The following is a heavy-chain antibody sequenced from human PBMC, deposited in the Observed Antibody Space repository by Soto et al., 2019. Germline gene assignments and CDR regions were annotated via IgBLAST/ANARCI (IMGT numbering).Heavy chain of an antibody. J-gene: IGHJ6*01. D-gene: IGHD2-8*01. CDR1: GYTFTSYY. Sequence: QVQLVQSGAEVKKPGASVKVSCKASGYTFTSYYMHWVRQAPGRGLEWMGIINPNGGSTTYAQKFQGRVTMTRDTSSSTVYMELSSLRSEATAVYFCAPYPRGMLGYYYAMGVWGLGTTVTVSS. CDR3: APYPRGMLGYYYAMGV. CDR2: INPNGGST. V-gene: IGHV1-46*01.